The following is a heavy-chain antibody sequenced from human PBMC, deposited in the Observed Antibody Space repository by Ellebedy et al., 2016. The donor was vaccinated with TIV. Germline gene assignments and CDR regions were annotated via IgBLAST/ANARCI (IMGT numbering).Heavy chain of an antibody. D-gene: IGHD5-24*01. CDR3: ARARPRPVRDGNTFYFDY. Sequence: MPSETLSLTCTVSGDSMNGYYWNWIRQAPGKGLEWMGHFYSSGSTNYNPSLNSRFTISLDRSKNQFSLRLTSVTAADTAVYYCARARPRPVRDGNTFYFDYWGQGTLVTVSS. CDR2: FYSSGST. V-gene: IGHV4-59*01. J-gene: IGHJ4*02. CDR1: GDSMNGYY.